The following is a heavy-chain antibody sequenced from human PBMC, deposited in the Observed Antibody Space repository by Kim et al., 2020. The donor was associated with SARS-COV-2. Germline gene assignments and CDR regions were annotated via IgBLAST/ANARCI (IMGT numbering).Heavy chain of an antibody. V-gene: IGHV1-3*01. CDR2: VHGDTGST. J-gene: IGHJ1*01. CDR3: ARVAVAGVGYFHH. CDR1: GYSFTSHA. D-gene: IGHD6-19*01. Sequence: ASVKVSCKASGYSFTSHAIHWVRQAPGQRLEWLVHVHGDTGSTKYTQKLQGRVTITRDTSASTAYMELTNLRSEDTAVYYCARVAVAGVGYFHHWGQGTLVTVST.